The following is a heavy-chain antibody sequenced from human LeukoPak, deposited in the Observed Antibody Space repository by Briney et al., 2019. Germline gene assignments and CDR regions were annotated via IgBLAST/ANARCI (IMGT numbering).Heavy chain of an antibody. J-gene: IGHJ4*02. Sequence: PGGSLRLSCAASGFTFSSYSMNWVRQAPGKGLEWVSSIGSSSSYIYYADSVKGRFTISRDNAKNSLYLQMNSLRAEDTAVYYCTTGVGYYDSSGYPTTLRAPLVSYYWGQGTLVTVSS. CDR2: IGSSSSYI. CDR1: GFTFSSYS. CDR3: TTGVGYYDSSGYPTTLRAPLVSYY. V-gene: IGHV3-21*01. D-gene: IGHD3-22*01.